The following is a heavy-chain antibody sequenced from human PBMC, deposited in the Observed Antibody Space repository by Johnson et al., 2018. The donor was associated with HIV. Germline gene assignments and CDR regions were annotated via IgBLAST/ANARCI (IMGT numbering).Heavy chain of an antibody. CDR2: ISYDGSNK. D-gene: IGHD1-26*01. CDR3: AREGRLGGYLGGVAFDI. V-gene: IGHV3-30*03. Sequence: QVQLVESGGGVVRPGGSLRLSCAASGFIFDDHGMTWVRQAPGKGLEWVAVISYDGSNKYYADSVKGRFTISRDNSKNTLYLQMNSLRAEDTAVYYCAREGRLGGYLGGVAFDIWGQGTMVTVSS. J-gene: IGHJ3*02. CDR1: GFIFDDHG.